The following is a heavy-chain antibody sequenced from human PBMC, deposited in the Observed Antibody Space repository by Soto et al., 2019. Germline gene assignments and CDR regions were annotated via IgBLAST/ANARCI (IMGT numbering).Heavy chain of an antibody. CDR1: GGSISSNY. CDR2: IYYSGRT. D-gene: IGHD3-22*01. CDR3: ARAFTSSGYQGWFDP. J-gene: IGHJ5*02. V-gene: IGHV4-59*01. Sequence: ETLSLTCTVFGGSISSNYWSWIRQPPGKGLEWIGYIYYSGRTNYNPSLKSRVTISVDTSKNQFSLKLSSVTAADTAVYYCARAFTSSGYQGWFDPWGQGTLVTVSS.